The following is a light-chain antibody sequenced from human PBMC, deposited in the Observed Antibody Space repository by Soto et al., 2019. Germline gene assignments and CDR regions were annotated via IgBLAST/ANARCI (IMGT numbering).Light chain of an antibody. V-gene: IGKV3-15*01. CDR3: QQYNDWRYT. Sequence: EIAMTQSPATLSVSPGERATPSCRASQSIRSSLAWYQLKPGQAPRLLIYGASTRATGIPARFSGSGSGTEFPLTISSLQSEDFAVYYCQQYNDWRYTFGQGTKLEIK. CDR1: QSIRSS. CDR2: GAS. J-gene: IGKJ2*01.